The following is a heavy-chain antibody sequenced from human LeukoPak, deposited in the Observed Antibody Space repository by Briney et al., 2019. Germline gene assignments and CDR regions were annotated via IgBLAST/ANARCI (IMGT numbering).Heavy chain of an antibody. Sequence: GGSLRLSCTASGFTFGDYAMTWVRQAPGKGLEWVSAISGSGGSTYYADSVKGRFAISRDNSKNTLYLQMNSLRAEDTAVYYCAKSSRALPANFDYWGQGTLVTVSS. D-gene: IGHD2-2*01. J-gene: IGHJ4*02. CDR3: AKSSRALPANFDY. CDR1: GFTFGDYA. V-gene: IGHV3-23*01. CDR2: ISGSGGST.